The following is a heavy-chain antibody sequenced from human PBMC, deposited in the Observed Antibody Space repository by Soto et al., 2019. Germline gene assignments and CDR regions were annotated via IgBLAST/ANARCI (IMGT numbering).Heavy chain of an antibody. D-gene: IGHD6-19*01. Sequence: KPSETLSLTCTVSGGSISGSSYYWGWIRQPPGKGLEWIGAIYYTGRTYYKPSLKSRVTISVDTSKNQFSLKLNSVSAADTAVYYCASGGEGSIAVAGWGQGTLVTVSS. CDR2: IYYTGRT. J-gene: IGHJ4*02. CDR3: ASGGEGSIAVAG. V-gene: IGHV4-39*01. CDR1: GGSISGSSYY.